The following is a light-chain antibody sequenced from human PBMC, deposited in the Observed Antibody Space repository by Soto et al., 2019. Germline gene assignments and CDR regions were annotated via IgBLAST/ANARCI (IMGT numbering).Light chain of an antibody. CDR3: HQYSASHT. J-gene: IGKJ4*01. V-gene: IGKV1-5*03. CDR2: KAS. Sequence: DIQMTQSPSTLSASVGDRIIITCRASESISSWLAWYQQKPGEAPKLLIYKASTLESGVPSRFSASGSGTEFTLTISSLQPDDSATYFCHQYSASHTFGGGTKVEIK. CDR1: ESISSW.